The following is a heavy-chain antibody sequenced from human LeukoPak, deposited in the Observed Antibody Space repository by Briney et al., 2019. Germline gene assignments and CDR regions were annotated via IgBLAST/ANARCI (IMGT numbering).Heavy chain of an antibody. CDR2: ISGSGGST. Sequence: PAGSLTLTCAASGFTFSSYAMSWLRQAPGRGLEWVSAISGSGGSTYYADSVKGRFTISRDNSKNTLYLQMNSLRAEDRAVYYCAKEVCGDSTGGRFQIWGQGTLVTVSS. D-gene: IGHD4-17*01. CDR3: AKEVCGDSTGGRFQI. J-gene: IGHJ1*01. V-gene: IGHV3-23*01. CDR1: GFTFSSYA.